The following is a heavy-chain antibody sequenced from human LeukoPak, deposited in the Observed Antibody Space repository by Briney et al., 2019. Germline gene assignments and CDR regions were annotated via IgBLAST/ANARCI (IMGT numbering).Heavy chain of an antibody. D-gene: IGHD6-6*01. CDR2: IYYSGST. J-gene: IGHJ6*02. V-gene: IGHV4-59*01. Sequence: SETLSLTCTVSGGSISSYYWSWIRQPPGKGLEWIGYIYYSGSTNCNPSLKSRVTISVDTSKNQFSLKLSSVTAADTAVYYCAAQPARYYYGMDVWGQGTTVTVSS. CDR3: AAQPARYYYGMDV. CDR1: GGSISSYY.